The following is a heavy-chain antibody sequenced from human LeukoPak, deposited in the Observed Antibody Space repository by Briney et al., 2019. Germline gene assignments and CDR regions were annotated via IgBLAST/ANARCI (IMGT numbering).Heavy chain of an antibody. J-gene: IGHJ4*02. Sequence: GGSLRLSCAASGFTFSSYSMKWVRQAPGKGLEWVSYISSSSSTIYYADSVKGRFTISRDNAKNSMYLQMNSLRAEGTAVYSCARDFVPVEGLRYFYWLSGGFDYWGQGTLVTVSS. CDR2: ISSSSSTI. V-gene: IGHV3-48*01. CDR1: GFTFSSYS. D-gene: IGHD3-9*01. CDR3: ARDFVPVEGLRYFYWLSGGFDY.